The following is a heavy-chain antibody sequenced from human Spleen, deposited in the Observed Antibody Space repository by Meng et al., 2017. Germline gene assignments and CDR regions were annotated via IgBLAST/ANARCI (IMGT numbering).Heavy chain of an antibody. V-gene: IGHV4-61*02. D-gene: IGHD3-10*01. CDR2: IYTSGST. J-gene: IGHJ3*02. CDR1: GGSISSGSYY. Sequence: SETLSLTCSVSGGSISSGSYYWSWIRQPAGKGLEWIGRIYTSGSTNYNPSLKSRVTISVDTSKNQFSLKLSSVTAADTAVYYCARDRVTMVRGPTPHGAFDIWGQGTMVTVSS. CDR3: ARDRVTMVRGPTPHGAFDI.